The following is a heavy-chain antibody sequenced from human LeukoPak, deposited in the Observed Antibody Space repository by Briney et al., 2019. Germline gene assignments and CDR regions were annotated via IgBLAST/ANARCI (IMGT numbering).Heavy chain of an antibody. Sequence: PSETLSLTCTVSSGSISGHYWSWVRQAPGKGLEWVSAISGSGGSTYYADSVKGRFTISRDNSKNMLYLQMNSLRAEDTAVYYCAKNLNVVVGATSGYWGQGTLVTVSS. CDR2: ISGSGGST. V-gene: IGHV3-23*01. CDR1: SGSISGHY. CDR3: AKNLNVVVGATSGY. D-gene: IGHD1-26*01. J-gene: IGHJ4*02.